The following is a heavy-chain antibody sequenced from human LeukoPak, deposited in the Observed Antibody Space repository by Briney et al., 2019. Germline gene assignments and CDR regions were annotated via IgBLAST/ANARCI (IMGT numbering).Heavy chain of an antibody. CDR1: GFMFSNYA. V-gene: IGHV3-30*02. CDR2: IRYDGNNK. CDR3: AKDKGGVLTMIVVVIDY. D-gene: IGHD3-22*01. Sequence: PGRSLRLSCVASGFMFSNYAMHWVRQAPGKGLEWVAFIRYDGNNKYYADSVKGRFTISRDNSKNTLNLQMNSLRVEETAVYYCAKDKGGVLTMIVVVIDYWGQGTLVTVSS. J-gene: IGHJ4*02.